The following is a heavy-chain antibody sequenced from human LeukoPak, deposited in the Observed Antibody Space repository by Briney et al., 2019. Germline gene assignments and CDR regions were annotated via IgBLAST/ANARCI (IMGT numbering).Heavy chain of an antibody. D-gene: IGHD6-13*01. CDR1: GYTFTSYA. J-gene: IGHJ4*02. CDR3: AREGIAAAGTKPLAY. Sequence: ASVKVSCKASGYTFTSYAMHWVRQAPGQRLEWMGWINAGNGNTKYSQKFQGRVTITRDTSASTAYMELSSLRSEDTAVYYCAREGIAAAGTKPLAYWGQGTLVTVSS. V-gene: IGHV1-3*01. CDR2: INAGNGNT.